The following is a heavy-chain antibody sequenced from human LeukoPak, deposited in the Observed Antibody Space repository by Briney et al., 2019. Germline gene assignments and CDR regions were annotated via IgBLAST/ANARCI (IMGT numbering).Heavy chain of an antibody. Sequence: GGSLRLSCAASGFTFSSYSMNWVRQAPGKGLEWVSCITSSSSYTYYADSVKGRFTISRDNAKNSLYLQMTILRAEDTAVYYCAREGRDYYDSSGYFGYWGQGTLVTVSS. CDR3: AREGRDYYDSSGYFGY. CDR1: GFTFSSYS. J-gene: IGHJ4*02. V-gene: IGHV3-21*01. CDR2: ITSSSSYT. D-gene: IGHD3-22*01.